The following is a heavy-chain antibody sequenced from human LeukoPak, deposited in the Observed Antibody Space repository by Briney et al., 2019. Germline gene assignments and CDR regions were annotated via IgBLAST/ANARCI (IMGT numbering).Heavy chain of an antibody. CDR1: GGSISSGGYY. D-gene: IGHD5-12*01. J-gene: IGHJ4*02. CDR3: ARDGYIVPTPE. Sequence: PSETLSLTCTVSGGSISSGGYYWSWIRQPPGKGLEWIGYIYHSGSTYYNPSLKSRVTISVDRSKNQFSLKLSSVTAADTAVYYCARDGYIVPTPEWGQGTLVTVSS. CDR2: IYHSGST. V-gene: IGHV4-30-2*01.